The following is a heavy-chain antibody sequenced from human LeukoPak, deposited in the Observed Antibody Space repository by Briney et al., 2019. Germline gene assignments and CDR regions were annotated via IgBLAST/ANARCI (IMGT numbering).Heavy chain of an antibody. CDR3: ARDGSEYYYDSSGYPGGFDY. CDR2: IYYSGST. J-gene: IGHJ4*02. Sequence: SETLSLTCTVSGGSISSHYWSWIRQPPGKGLEWIGYIYYSGSTNYNPSLKSRVTISGDTSKNQFSLKLSSVTAADTAVYYCARDGSEYYYDSSGYPGGFDYWGQGTLVTVSS. CDR1: GGSISSHY. V-gene: IGHV4-59*11. D-gene: IGHD3-22*01.